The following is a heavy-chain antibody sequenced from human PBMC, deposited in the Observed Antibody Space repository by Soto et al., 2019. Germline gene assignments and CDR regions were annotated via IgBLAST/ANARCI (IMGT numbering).Heavy chain of an antibody. CDR3: ARVIGEGYCSGGSCGELYGMDV. CDR2: IKQDGSEK. Sequence: GGSLRLSCASSGFTFISYWMSWVRQAPGKGLEWVANIKQDGSEKYYVDSVKGRFTISRDNAKNSLYLQMNSLRAEDTAVYYCARVIGEGYCSGGSCGELYGMDVWGQGTTVTVSS. CDR1: GFTFISYW. V-gene: IGHV3-7*03. D-gene: IGHD2-15*01. J-gene: IGHJ6*02.